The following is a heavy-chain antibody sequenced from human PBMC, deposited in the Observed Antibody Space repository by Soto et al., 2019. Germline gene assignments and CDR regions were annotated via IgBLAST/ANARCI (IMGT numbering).Heavy chain of an antibody. CDR1: GFIFKMYC. J-gene: IGHJ4*02. Sequence: XVALRLSCAASGFIFKMYCMHWVGQSPGKGLVWISRIYNDGTYSDYADSVRGRFTISRDNVNDTLYLQMNNLRAEDSGLYYCTRGPRPISTGTGAYWGQGTQVTVSS. CDR3: TRGPRPISTGTGAY. D-gene: IGHD3-10*01. V-gene: IGHV3-74*01. CDR2: IYNDGTYS.